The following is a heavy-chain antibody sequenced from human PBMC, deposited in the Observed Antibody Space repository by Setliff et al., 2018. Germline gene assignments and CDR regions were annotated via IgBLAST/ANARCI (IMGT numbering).Heavy chain of an antibody. D-gene: IGHD2-15*01. CDR2: IWDDGGNK. Sequence: HPGGSLRLSCAASGFTFSTYRMHWVRQAPGKGLEWVAVIWDDGGNKYHADSVKGRFTISRDNSKNTLYLQMNSLRPEDTAVYYCARTCGGSGCYAGLESWGQGTPVTVSS. J-gene: IGHJ4*02. CDR3: ARTCGGSGCYAGLES. V-gene: IGHV3-33*08. CDR1: GFTFSTYR.